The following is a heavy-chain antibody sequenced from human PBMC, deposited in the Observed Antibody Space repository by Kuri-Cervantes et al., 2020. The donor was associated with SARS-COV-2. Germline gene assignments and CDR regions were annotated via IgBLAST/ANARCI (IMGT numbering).Heavy chain of an antibody. CDR2: ISGNGGST. D-gene: IGHD1-26*01. J-gene: IGHJ3*02. CDR3: AKGPVGATGAFDI. V-gene: IGHV3-23*01. Sequence: GGSLRLSCAASGLTFSSYAMSWVRQAPGKGLEWVSAISGNGGSTYYADSVKGRFTISRDNSKNTLYLQMNSLRAEDTAVYYCAKGPVGATGAFDIWGQGTMVTVSS. CDR1: GLTFSSYA.